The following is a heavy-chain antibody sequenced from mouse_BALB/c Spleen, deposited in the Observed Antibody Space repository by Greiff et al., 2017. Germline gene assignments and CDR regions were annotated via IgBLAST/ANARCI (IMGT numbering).Heavy chain of an antibody. J-gene: IGHJ2*01. CDR3: ARDGGRKGDY. Sequence: QVQLKESGAELARPGASVKLSCKASGYTFTSYWMQWVKQRPGQGLEWIGAIYPGDGGTRYTQKFKGKATLTADKSSSTAYMQLSSLASEDSAVYYCARDGGRKGDYWGQGTTLTVSS. CDR1: GYTFTSYW. D-gene: IGHD1-3*01. CDR2: IYPGDGGT. V-gene: IGHV1-87*01.